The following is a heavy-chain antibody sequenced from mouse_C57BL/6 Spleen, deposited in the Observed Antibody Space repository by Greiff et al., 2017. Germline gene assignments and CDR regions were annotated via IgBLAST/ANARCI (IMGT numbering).Heavy chain of an antibody. CDR2: ISSGGSYT. V-gene: IGHV5-6*01. D-gene: IGHD2-4*01. Sequence: EVQVVESGGDLVKPGGSLKLSCAASGFTFSSYGMSWVRQTPDKRLEWVATISSGGSYTYYPDSVKGRFTISRDNAKNTLYLQMSSLKSEDTAMYYCARQYYDYDRGYFDVWGTGTTVTVSS. J-gene: IGHJ1*03. CDR1: GFTFSSYG. CDR3: ARQYYDYDRGYFDV.